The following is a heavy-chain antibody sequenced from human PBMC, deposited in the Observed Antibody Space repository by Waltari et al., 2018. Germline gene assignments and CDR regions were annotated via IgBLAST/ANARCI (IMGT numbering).Heavy chain of an antibody. Sequence: VQLVESGGGLVQPGGSLRLSCAASGFTFSSYWMSWVRQAPGKGLEWIGSIYYSGSTYYNPSLKSRVTISVDTSKNQFSLKLSSVTAADTAVYYCAREDSGYEQAANYWGQGTLVTVSS. CDR1: GFTFSSYW. V-gene: IGHV4-39*07. CDR3: AREDSGYEQAANY. D-gene: IGHD5-12*01. J-gene: IGHJ4*02. CDR2: IYYSGST.